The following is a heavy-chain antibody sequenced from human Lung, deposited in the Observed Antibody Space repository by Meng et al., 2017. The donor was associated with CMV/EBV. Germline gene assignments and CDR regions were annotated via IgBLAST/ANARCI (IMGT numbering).Heavy chain of an antibody. V-gene: IGHV1-2*02. J-gene: IGHJ5*02. D-gene: IGHD6-19*01. CDR1: GYTFTGYY. Sequence: ASVXVSXXASGYTFTGYYMHWVRQAPGQGLEWMGWINPSSGGTNYAQKFQGRVTMTRDTSISTAYMELSRLRSDDTAVYYCARDPPPDPGIAVAGFFDPWGQGXLVTVSS. CDR2: INPSSGGT. CDR3: ARDPPPDPGIAVAGFFDP.